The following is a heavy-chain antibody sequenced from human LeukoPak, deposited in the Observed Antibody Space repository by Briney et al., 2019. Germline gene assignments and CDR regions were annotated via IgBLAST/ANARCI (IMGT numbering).Heavy chain of an antibody. CDR2: IFYSGST. Sequence: SETLSLTCTVSGGSISSYYWSWIRQPPGKGLEWIGYIFYSGSTNYNPSLRSRVTISVDTSKNQFSLKLSSVTAADTAVYYCARGGGVTYYDSTGYLWYFDYWGQGTLVTVSS. CDR3: ARGGGVTYYDSTGYLWYFDY. D-gene: IGHD3-22*01. V-gene: IGHV4-59*01. J-gene: IGHJ4*02. CDR1: GGSISSYY.